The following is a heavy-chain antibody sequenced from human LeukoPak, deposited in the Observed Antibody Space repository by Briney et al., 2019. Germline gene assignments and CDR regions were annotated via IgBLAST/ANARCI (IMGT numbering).Heavy chain of an antibody. CDR2: INPNSGGT. J-gene: IGHJ4*02. V-gene: IGHV1-2*02. CDR1: GYTFTGHY. Sequence: ASVKVSCKASGYTFTGHYMHWVRQAPGQGLEWMGWINPNSGGTNYAQKFQGRVTMTRDTSISTAYMELSRLRSDDTAVYYCARVLRSRPSYFDYWGQGTLVTVSS. CDR3: ARVLRSRPSYFDY.